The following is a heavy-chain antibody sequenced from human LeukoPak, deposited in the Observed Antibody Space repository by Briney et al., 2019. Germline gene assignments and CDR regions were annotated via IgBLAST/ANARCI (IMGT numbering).Heavy chain of an antibody. V-gene: IGHV3-66*04. CDR1: EFSVGSNY. Sequence: GRSLRLSCAASEFSVGSNYMTWVRQAPGKGLEWVSLIYSGGSTYYADSVKGRFTISRDNAKNSLYLQMNSLRAEDTAVYYCAKLWFGESSFDYWGQGTLVTVSS. J-gene: IGHJ4*02. D-gene: IGHD3-10*01. CDR2: IYSGGST. CDR3: AKLWFGESSFDY.